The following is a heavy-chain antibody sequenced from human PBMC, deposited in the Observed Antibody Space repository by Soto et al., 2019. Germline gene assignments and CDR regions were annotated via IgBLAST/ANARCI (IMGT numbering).Heavy chain of an antibody. CDR3: ARGFVDSSGYFYY. CDR2: INAGNGNT. CDR1: GYTFTSYA. D-gene: IGHD3-22*01. Sequence: QVQLVQSGAEEKKPGASGKVSCKASGYTFTSYAMHWVRQAPGQRLEWMGWINAGNGNTKYSQKFQGRVTITRDTSASTAYMELSSLRSEDTAVYYCARGFVDSSGYFYYWGQGTLVTVSS. V-gene: IGHV1-3*05. J-gene: IGHJ4*02.